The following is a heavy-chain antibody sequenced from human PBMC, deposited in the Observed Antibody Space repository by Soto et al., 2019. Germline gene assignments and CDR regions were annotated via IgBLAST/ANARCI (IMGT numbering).Heavy chain of an antibody. J-gene: IGHJ6*02. CDR2: IHATGNT. V-gene: IGHV4-4*07. Sequence: QVHLQESGPGLVKPSETLSLTCTVSGGSIGTSYWSWIRQPAGRGLEWIGRIHATGNTKYSPSLKSRVTMSVDTSKNQFSLKMTSGTAADTAVYYWARAEGGSSLGGWKDNYYGMGVWGQGTTVTVSS. D-gene: IGHD1-1*01. CDR1: GGSIGTSY. CDR3: ARAEGGSSLGGWKDNYYGMGV.